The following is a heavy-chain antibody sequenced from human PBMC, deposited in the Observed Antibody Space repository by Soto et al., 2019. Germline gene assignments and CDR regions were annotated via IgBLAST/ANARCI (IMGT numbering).Heavy chain of an antibody. V-gene: IGHV4-30-4*01. CDR3: ARGVTMVRGVIIPWFDP. CDR2: TYYSGST. CDR1: GGSISSGDYY. J-gene: IGHJ5*02. D-gene: IGHD3-10*01. Sequence: QVQLQESGPGLVKPSQTLSLTCTVSGGSISSGDYYWSWIRQPPGKGLEWIGCTYYSGSTYYNPSLTSRVTPSVVKSKNHSSLKLSSVPAADTAVYYCARGVTMVRGVIIPWFDPWGQGTLVTVSS.